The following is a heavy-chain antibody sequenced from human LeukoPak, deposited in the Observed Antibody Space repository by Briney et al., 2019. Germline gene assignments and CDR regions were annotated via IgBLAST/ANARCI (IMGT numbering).Heavy chain of an antibody. CDR2: IYYSGST. D-gene: IGHD3-3*01. J-gene: IGHJ4*02. Sequence: SSETLSLTCTVSGGSISSGGYYWSWIRQHPGKGLEWIGYIYYSGSTYYNPSLKSRVTISVDTSKNQFSLKLSSVTAADTAVYYCARFAPPTTYYDFWSGYGAHDYWGQGTLVTVSS. CDR3: ARFAPPTTYYDFWSGYGAHDY. V-gene: IGHV4-31*03. CDR1: GGSISSGGYY.